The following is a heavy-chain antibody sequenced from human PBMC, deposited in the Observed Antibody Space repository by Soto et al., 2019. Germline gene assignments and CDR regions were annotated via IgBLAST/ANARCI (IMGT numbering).Heavy chain of an antibody. CDR2: INHSGST. D-gene: IGHD2-2*01. CDR3: ARVIVVVPAAMFNYYYGMDV. CDR1: GGSFSGYY. Sequence: PSDTLSLTCAVYGGSFSGYYWSWIRQPPGKGLEWIGEINHSGSTNYNPSLKSRVTISVDTSKNQFSLKLSPVTAADTAVYYCARVIVVVPAAMFNYYYGMDVWGQGTTVTVSS. J-gene: IGHJ6*02. V-gene: IGHV4-34*01.